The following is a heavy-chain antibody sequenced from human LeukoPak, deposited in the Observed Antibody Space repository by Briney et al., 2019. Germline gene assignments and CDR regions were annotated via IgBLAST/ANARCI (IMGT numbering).Heavy chain of an antibody. D-gene: IGHD6-6*01. CDR2: ISGSGGTT. CDR3: ARDNRDEAARRRGFDY. V-gene: IGHV3-23*01. CDR1: GLSFSSYS. Sequence: GGSLRLSCAASGLSFSSYSMTWVRQAPGKGLEWVSVISGSGGTTYYADSVKGRFTISRDNSKNTLYLQMNSLRAEDTAVYYCARDNRDEAARRRGFDYWGQGSLVTVSS. J-gene: IGHJ4*02.